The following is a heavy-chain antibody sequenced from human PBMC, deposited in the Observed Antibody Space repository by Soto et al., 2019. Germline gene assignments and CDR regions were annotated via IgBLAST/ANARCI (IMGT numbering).Heavy chain of an antibody. D-gene: IGHD6-19*01. CDR2: ISGSGGST. CDR3: AKAIAVACTRKDYYYYYGMDV. CDR1: GFTFSSYA. V-gene: IGHV3-23*01. J-gene: IGHJ6*02. Sequence: GGSLRLSCAASGFTFSSYAMSWVRQAPGKGLEWVSAISGSGGSTYYADSVKGRFTISRDNSKNTLYLQMNSLRAEDTAVYYCAKAIAVACTRKDYYYYYGMDVWGQGTTVTVSS.